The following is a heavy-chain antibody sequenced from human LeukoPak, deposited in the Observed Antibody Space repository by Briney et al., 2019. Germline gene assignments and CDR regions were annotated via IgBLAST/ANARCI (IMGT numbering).Heavy chain of an antibody. CDR2: IWYDGSNK. D-gene: IGHD3-10*01. CDR1: GFTFSSYG. Sequence: PGRSLRLPCAASGFTFSSYGMHWVRQAPGKGLEWVAVIWYDGSNKYYADSVKGRFTISRDNSKNTLYLQMNSLRAEDTAVYYCARSTYGSESYYLFDYWGQGTLVTVSS. J-gene: IGHJ4*02. V-gene: IGHV3-33*01. CDR3: ARSTYGSESYYLFDY.